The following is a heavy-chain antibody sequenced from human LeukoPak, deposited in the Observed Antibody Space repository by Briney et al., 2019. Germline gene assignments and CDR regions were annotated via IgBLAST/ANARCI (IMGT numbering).Heavy chain of an antibody. V-gene: IGHV1-69*01. CDR2: IIPIFGTA. CDR3: ARNLITMIVVVPDY. CDR1: GGTFSSYA. Sequence: SVKVSCKASGGTFSSYAISWVRQAPGQGLEWMGGIIPIFGTANYAQKFQGRVTITADESTSTAYMELSSLRSEDTAVYYCARNLITMIVVVPDYWGQGTLVTVSS. J-gene: IGHJ4*02. D-gene: IGHD3-22*01.